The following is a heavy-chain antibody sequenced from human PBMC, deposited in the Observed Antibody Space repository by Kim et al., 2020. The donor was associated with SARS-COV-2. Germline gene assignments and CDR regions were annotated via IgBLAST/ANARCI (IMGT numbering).Heavy chain of an antibody. CDR3: AKDPGTSGSWGDF. J-gene: IGHJ4*02. CDR1: GFNFGVYV. D-gene: IGHD2-8*01. CDR2: ISGNGESI. V-gene: IGHV3-23*01. Sequence: GGSLRLSCAASGFNFGVYVMAWVRQAPGKGLEWVAGISGNGESIYYTDSVKGRFTISRDNSQNALYLEMNSLRADDTAIYYCAKDPGTSGSWGDFWGQGTLVTVSS.